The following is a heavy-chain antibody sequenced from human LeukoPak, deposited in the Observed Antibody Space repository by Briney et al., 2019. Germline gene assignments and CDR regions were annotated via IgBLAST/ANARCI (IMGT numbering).Heavy chain of an antibody. J-gene: IGHJ4*02. D-gene: IGHD3-22*01. Sequence: GGSLRLSCAASGFFFSDYYMSWMRQAPGKGLEWVSYIDGSSSNMYYADSVKGRFTISRDNAKNSLYLQMNSLRGEYTAVYYCVRAYTRGYSDDFDYWGQGTLVTVSS. CDR2: IDGSSSNM. CDR1: GFFFSDYY. V-gene: IGHV3-11*01. CDR3: VRAYTRGYSDDFDY.